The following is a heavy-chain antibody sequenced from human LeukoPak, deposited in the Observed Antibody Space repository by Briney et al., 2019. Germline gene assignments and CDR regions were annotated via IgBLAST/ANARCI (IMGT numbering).Heavy chain of an antibody. D-gene: IGHD2-2*01. Sequence: QSGGSLRLSCAASGFAFSSHAVSWVRQAPGKGLEWVSAISGGGETTWYADSVKGRFIMSRDNSRNMLHLQMNSLRAEDTAVYYCAKDRIGFYQPYDYWGQGTLVTVSS. CDR1: GFAFSSHA. CDR3: AKDRIGFYQPYDY. V-gene: IGHV3-23*01. CDR2: ISGGGETT. J-gene: IGHJ4*02.